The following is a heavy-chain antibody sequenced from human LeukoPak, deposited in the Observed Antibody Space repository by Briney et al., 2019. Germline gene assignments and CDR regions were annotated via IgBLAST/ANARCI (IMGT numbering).Heavy chain of an antibody. V-gene: IGHV3-49*03. CDR1: GFTFGVYA. D-gene: IGHD3-10*01. Sequence: PGGSLRLSCTASGFTFGVYAMSWFRQAPGKGLEWVGFIRSKAYGGTTEYAASVKGRFTISRDDSKSIAYLQMNSLKTEDTAVYYCTRDDGSKPFDYWGQGTLVTVSS. CDR2: IRSKAYGGTT. J-gene: IGHJ4*02. CDR3: TRDDGSKPFDY.